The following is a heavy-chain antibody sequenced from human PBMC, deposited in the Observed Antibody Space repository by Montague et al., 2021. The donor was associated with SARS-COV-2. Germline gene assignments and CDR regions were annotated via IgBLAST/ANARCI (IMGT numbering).Heavy chain of an antibody. J-gene: IGHJ6*02. CDR3: ARVYYDISAMDV. CDR1: GDSINSSY. Sequence: SETLSLTCTVSGDSINSSYWSWIRQPPGKGLEWIGYIYYRGSTNYNPSHETRVTISVDPSKNQFSLKLTSVTAADTAVYFCARVYYDISAMDVWGQGTTVTVSS. CDR2: IYYRGST. D-gene: IGHD3-9*01. V-gene: IGHV4-59*01.